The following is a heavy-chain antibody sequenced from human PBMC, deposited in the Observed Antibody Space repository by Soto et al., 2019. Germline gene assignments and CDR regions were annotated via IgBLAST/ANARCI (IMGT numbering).Heavy chain of an antibody. Sequence: ASVKVSCKASGYTLTSYAMHWVRQAPGQRLEWMGWINAGNGNTKYSQKFQGRVTITRDTSASTAYMELSSLRSEDTAVYYCARGGSYDILTGYPYYGMDVWGQGTTVTV. CDR3: ARGGSYDILTGYPYYGMDV. J-gene: IGHJ6*02. D-gene: IGHD3-9*01. V-gene: IGHV1-3*01. CDR1: GYTLTSYA. CDR2: INAGNGNT.